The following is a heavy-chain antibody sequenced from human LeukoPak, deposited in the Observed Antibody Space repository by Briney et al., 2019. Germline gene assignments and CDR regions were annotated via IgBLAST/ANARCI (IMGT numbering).Heavy chain of an antibody. CDR1: GYILTELS. CDR2: INPSGGST. D-gene: IGHD2-15*01. J-gene: IGHJ6*02. CDR3: ARVSDSLGLPLSYGMDV. Sequence: GASVKVSCKVSGYILTELSMHWVRQAPGQGLEWMGIINPSGGSTSYAQKFQGRVTMTRDTSTSTVYMEVSSLRSEDTAVYYCARVSDSLGLPLSYGMDVWGQGTTVTVSS. V-gene: IGHV1-46*01.